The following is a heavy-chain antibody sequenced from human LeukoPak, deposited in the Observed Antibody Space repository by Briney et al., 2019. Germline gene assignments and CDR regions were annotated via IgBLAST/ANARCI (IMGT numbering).Heavy chain of an antibody. CDR3: AWYGVTHGLDV. V-gene: IGHV3-7*01. CDR2: INQDGSDK. Sequence: PGGSLRLSCAASGFTLNNYWMSWVRQAPGKGLEWVANINQDGSDKYYVDSVTGRFTISKDNAKNSVYLQMNSLRPEDTAIYYCAWYGVTHGLDVWGQGTTVTVSS. CDR1: GFTLNNYW. J-gene: IGHJ6*02. D-gene: IGHD3-10*01.